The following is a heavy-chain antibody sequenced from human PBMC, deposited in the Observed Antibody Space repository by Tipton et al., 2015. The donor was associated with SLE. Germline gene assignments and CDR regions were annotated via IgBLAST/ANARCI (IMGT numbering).Heavy chain of an antibody. CDR3: AKASRGQYESWSGHFDE. Sequence: SLRLSCAASGFSFSNYAMSLVRQAPGKGLEWVSIIYSGGNTYYVESVEGRFTFSRDNSDNTLYVRMNNLRVEDTAIYYCAKASRGQYESWSGHFDEWGRGTLVTVSS. D-gene: IGHD3-3*01. V-gene: IGHV3-23*03. CDR2: IYSGGNT. J-gene: IGHJ4*02. CDR1: GFSFSNYA.